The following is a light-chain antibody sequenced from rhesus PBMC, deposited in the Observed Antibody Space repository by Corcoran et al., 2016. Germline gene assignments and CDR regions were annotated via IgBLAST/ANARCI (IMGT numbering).Light chain of an antibody. CDR2: TAS. CDR3: LQYSSSPWT. J-gene: IGKJ1*01. Sequence: DIQMTQSPSSLSASVGDTVTITCRASQSISSWLDWYQQTPGKAPNLMISTASSLQSGVPSRFSGSGSGTDFTLTNSSRQPEDFATYYCLQYSSSPWTFGQGTKGEIK. CDR1: QSISSW. V-gene: IGKV1-22*01.